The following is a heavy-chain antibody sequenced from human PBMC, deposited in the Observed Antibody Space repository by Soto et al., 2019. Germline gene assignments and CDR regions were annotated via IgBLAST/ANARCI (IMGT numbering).Heavy chain of an antibody. J-gene: IGHJ4*02. D-gene: IGHD3-16*01. CDR2: ISGTTGHA. CDR1: GFPFSNYA. Sequence: EVQILEPGGGLVQPGGSLRLSCAASGFPFSNYAMAWVRQAPGKGLEWVSAISGTTGHAFYADSVKDRFTISRDNSKNTLYLQMDSLRAEDTAVYHCARAPSEYIWGSYLRYYEYWGQGTLVTVSS. CDR3: ARAPSEYIWGSYLRYYEY. V-gene: IGHV3-23*01.